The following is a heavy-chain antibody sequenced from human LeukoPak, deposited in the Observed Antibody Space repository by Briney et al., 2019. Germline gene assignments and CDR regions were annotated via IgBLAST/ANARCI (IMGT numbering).Heavy chain of an antibody. V-gene: IGHV1-18*01. J-gene: IGHJ4*02. CDR3: ARPRVAGSLDY. Sequence: GASVKVSCKTSGYTFTSYGISWVRQAPGQGLEWMGWISGYNAKTNYLQKSQGRVTMTIDTSTTTVYMELRSLRSDDTAVYYCARPRVAGSLDYWGQGTLVTVSS. CDR1: GYTFTSYG. CDR2: ISGYNAKT. D-gene: IGHD6-19*01.